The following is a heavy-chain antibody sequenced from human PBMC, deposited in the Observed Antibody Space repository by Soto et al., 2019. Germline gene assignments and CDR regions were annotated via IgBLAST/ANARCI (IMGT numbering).Heavy chain of an antibody. CDR2: INPDSDNT. V-gene: IGHV1-2*02. D-gene: IGHD2-15*01. CDR1: GYTFTGYS. Sequence: QVQLVQSGAEVKTPGASVKVSCKASGYTFTGYSMHWVRQAPGQGLEWMGWINPDSDNTHYAQKFQGRVTMTRDTSISAAYMDLSRLKSDDTAIYSCAREYCSGGGGSPYFDYWGQGTLVTVSS. J-gene: IGHJ4*02. CDR3: AREYCSGGGGSPYFDY.